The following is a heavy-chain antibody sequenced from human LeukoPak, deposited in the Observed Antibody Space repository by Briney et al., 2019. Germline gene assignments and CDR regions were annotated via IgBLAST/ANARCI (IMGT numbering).Heavy chain of an antibody. CDR1: GFTFSSFW. CDR2: INGDGSVT. J-gene: IGHJ4*02. Sequence: GGSLRLSCAASGFTFSSFWMHWVRQAPGKGLVWVSCINGDGSVTGYAGSAKGWFTISRDNAKNTLYLQMNSLRAEDTAVYYCTRGTSTRSDYWGPGTLVTVSS. D-gene: IGHD1-14*01. CDR3: TRGTSTRSDY. V-gene: IGHV3-74*01.